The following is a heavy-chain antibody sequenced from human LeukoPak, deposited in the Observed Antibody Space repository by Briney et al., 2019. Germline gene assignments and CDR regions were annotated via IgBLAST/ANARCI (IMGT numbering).Heavy chain of an antibody. V-gene: IGHV4-38-2*02. D-gene: IGHD3-10*01. CDR3: ARWSYGSGGGGFDP. J-gene: IGHJ5*02. CDR2: IYHSGST. Sequence: SETLSLTCTVSGYSISSGYYWGWIRQPPGKGLEWIGSIYHSGSTYYNPSLKSRVTISVDTSKNQFSLKLSSVTAADTAVYYCARWSYGSGGGGFDPWGQGTLVTVSS. CDR1: GYSISSGYY.